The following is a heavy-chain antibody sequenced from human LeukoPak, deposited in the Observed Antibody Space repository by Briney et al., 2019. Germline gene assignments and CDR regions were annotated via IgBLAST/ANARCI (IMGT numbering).Heavy chain of an antibody. CDR3: AKDRTAMVLGHFDY. V-gene: IGHV6-1*01. CDR2: TYYRSKWYN. CDR1: GDSVSSNIAA. D-gene: IGHD5-18*01. Sequence: SQTLSLTCAISGDSVSSNIAAWNWIRQSPSRGLEWLGRTYYRSKWYNDYAVSVRSRITIDPDTSKNQFSLQLNSVTPEDTAVYYCAKDRTAMVLGHFDYWGQGTLVTVSS. J-gene: IGHJ4*02.